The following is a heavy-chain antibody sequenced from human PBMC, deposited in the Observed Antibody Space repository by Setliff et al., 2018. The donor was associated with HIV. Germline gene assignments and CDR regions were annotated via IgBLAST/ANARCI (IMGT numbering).Heavy chain of an antibody. CDR3: AKTLPTLYHPHDYYFAMDV. CDR1: GFSFSDYY. Sequence: GGSLRLSCGASGFSFSDYYMSRIRQAPGKGLEWVSYISSRGSTIYYADSLKGRFTISRDNSKNTLYLQMNSLRAENTAVYYCAKTLPTLYHPHDYYFAMDVWGQGTTVTVS. D-gene: IGHD2-15*01. CDR2: ISSRGSTI. J-gene: IGHJ6*02. V-gene: IGHV3-11*01.